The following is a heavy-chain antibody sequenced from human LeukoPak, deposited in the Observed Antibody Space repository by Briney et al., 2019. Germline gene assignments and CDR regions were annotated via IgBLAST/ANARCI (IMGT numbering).Heavy chain of an antibody. D-gene: IGHD3-22*01. Sequence: AGGSLRLSCAASGFTFSSYSMNWVRQAPGKGLEWVSSICSRSSYIYNADSVKGRFTISRDNAKNSLYLQMNSLRAEDTAVYYCTRDRDDDSSGSIDDAFDIWGQGTMVTVSS. CDR1: GFTFSSYS. CDR2: ICSRSSYI. V-gene: IGHV3-21*01. J-gene: IGHJ3*02. CDR3: TRDRDDDSSGSIDDAFDI.